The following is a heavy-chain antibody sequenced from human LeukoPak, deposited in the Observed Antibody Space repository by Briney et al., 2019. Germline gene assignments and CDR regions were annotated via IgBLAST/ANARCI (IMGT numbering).Heavy chain of an antibody. Sequence: GGSLRLSCAASGFTFSSYAMSWVRQAPGKGLEWVSAISGSGGSTYYADSVKGRFTISRDNSKNTLYLQMNSLRAEDTAVYYCAKVADIVVVPAASIYMDVWGKGTTVTVSS. V-gene: IGHV3-23*01. CDR1: GFTFSSYA. CDR2: ISGSGGST. CDR3: AKVADIVVVPAASIYMDV. D-gene: IGHD2-2*01. J-gene: IGHJ6*03.